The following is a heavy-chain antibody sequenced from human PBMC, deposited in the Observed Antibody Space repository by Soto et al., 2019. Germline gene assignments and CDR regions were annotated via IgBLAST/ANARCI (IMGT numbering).Heavy chain of an antibody. Sequence: PSETLSLTCTVSGGSISSSNWWSWVRQPPGKGLEWIGEIYHSGSTNYNPSLKSRVTISVDKSKNQFSLKLSSVTAADTAVYYCAKTYSSSPTRGMDVWGQGALVTVSS. J-gene: IGHJ4*02. CDR2: IYHSGST. V-gene: IGHV4-4*02. D-gene: IGHD6-6*01. CDR3: AKTYSSSPTRGMDV. CDR1: GGSISSSNW.